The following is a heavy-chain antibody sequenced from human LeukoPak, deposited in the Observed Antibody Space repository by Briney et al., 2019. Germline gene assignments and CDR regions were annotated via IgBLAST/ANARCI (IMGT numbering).Heavy chain of an antibody. CDR2: INPNSGGT. CDR1: GYTFTGYY. J-gene: IGHJ4*02. D-gene: IGHD3-22*01. Sequence: GASVKVSCKASGYTFTGYYMHWVRQAPGQGLEWMGWINPNSGGTNYAQKFQGRVTMTRDTSISTAYMELSRLRSDDTAVYYCAKEVYYDSSGVDYWGQGTLVTVSS. CDR3: AKEVYYDSSGVDY. V-gene: IGHV1-2*02.